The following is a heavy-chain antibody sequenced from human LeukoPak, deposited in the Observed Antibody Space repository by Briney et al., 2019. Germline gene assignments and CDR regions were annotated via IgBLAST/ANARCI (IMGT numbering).Heavy chain of an antibody. CDR3: ASRSSSSIDY. J-gene: IGHJ4*02. V-gene: IGHV4-30-4*08. D-gene: IGHD2-2*01. CDR2: IYYSGST. Sequence: SQTLSLTCTVSGGSISSGDYYWSWIRQPPGKGLEWIGYIYYSGSTCYNPSLKSRVTISVDMSKNQFSLKLSSVTAADTAVYYCASRSSSSIDYWGQGTLVTVSS. CDR1: GGSISSGDYY.